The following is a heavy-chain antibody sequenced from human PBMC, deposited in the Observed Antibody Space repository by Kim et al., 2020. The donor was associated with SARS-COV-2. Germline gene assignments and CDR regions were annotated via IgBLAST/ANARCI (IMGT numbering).Heavy chain of an antibody. Sequence: ASVKVSCKASGYTFTSYDINWARQATGQGLEWMGWMNPNSGNTGYAQKFQGRVTMTRNTSISTAYMELSSLRSEDTAVYYCARGLSYYYGMDVWGQGTTVTVSS. CDR1: GYTFTSYD. J-gene: IGHJ6*02. CDR2: MNPNSGNT. CDR3: ARGLSYYYGMDV. V-gene: IGHV1-8*01.